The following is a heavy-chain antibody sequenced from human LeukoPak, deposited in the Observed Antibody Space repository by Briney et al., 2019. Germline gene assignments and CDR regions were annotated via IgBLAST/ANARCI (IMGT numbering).Heavy chain of an antibody. CDR3: AKGNPLFYFDY. CDR2: ISGSGGNT. D-gene: IGHD2-21*01. Sequence: GGSLRLSCAASGFTFSSSAMRWVRQTPGKGLEWVASISGSGGNTYYADSVKGRFTISRDNSKNTVYLQMNSLRAEDTAVYYCAKGNPLFYFDYWGQGTLVTVSS. CDR1: GFTFSSSA. V-gene: IGHV3-23*01. J-gene: IGHJ4*02.